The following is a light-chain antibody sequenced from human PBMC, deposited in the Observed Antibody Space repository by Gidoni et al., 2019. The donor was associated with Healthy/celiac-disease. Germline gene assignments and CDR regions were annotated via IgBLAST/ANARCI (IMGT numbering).Light chain of an antibody. CDR3: EQYGSSPRT. Sequence: EIVLTQPPDTLSLSPGERATLSCRASQSVVRDYFAWYQQKPGQAPRLLIYGVSSRATGIPDRLSGSGSGADFTLTISRLEPEDCAVYYCEQYGSSPRTFGQGTKVEIK. J-gene: IGKJ1*01. CDR2: GVS. CDR1: QSVVRDY. V-gene: IGKV3-20*01.